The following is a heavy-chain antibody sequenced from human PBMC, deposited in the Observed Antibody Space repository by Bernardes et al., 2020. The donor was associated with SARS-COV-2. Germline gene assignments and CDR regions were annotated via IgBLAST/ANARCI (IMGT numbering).Heavy chain of an antibody. CDR3: AKREYYDFWSGPIDY. J-gene: IGHJ4*02. V-gene: IGHV3-23*01. D-gene: IGHD3-3*01. Sequence: GGSLRLSCAASGFTFSSYAMNWVRQAPGKGLEWVSAISGSGGSTYYADSMRGRFTISRDNSKNTLYLQMNSQRAEDTAVYYCAKREYYDFWSGPIDYWGQGTLVTVSS. CDR1: GFTFSSYA. CDR2: ISGSGGST.